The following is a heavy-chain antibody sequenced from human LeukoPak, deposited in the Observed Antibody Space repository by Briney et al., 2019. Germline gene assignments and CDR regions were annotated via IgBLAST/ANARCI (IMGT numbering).Heavy chain of an antibody. CDR3: ARGSGDSSGYFGLGAFDI. J-gene: IGHJ3*02. V-gene: IGHV4-4*02. D-gene: IGHD3-22*01. Sequence: SETLSLTCAVSGGSISSSNWWSWVRQPPGKGLEWIGEIYHSGSTNYNPSLKSRVAISVDTSKNHFSLKLSSVTAADTAVYYCARGSGDSSGYFGLGAFDIWGRGTMVTVSS. CDR2: IYHSGST. CDR1: GGSISSSNW.